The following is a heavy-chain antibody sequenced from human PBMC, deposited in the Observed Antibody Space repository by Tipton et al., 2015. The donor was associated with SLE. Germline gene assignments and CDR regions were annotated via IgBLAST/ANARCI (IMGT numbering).Heavy chain of an antibody. CDR2: IDPSDSYT. D-gene: IGHD6-19*01. J-gene: IGHJ6*02. CDR1: GYSFTSYW. V-gene: IGHV5-10-1*01. Sequence: VQLVQSGAEVKKPGESLRISCKGSGYSFTSYWISWVRQMPGKGLEWMGRIDPSDSYTNYSPSFQGHVTISADKSISTAYPQWSSLKASDTAMYYCARQDRGWLYDYYGMDVWGQGTTVTVSS. CDR3: ARQDRGWLYDYYGMDV.